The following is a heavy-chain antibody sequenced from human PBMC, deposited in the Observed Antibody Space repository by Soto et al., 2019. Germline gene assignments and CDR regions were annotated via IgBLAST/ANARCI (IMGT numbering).Heavy chain of an antibody. CDR2: ISWNSGSI. J-gene: IGHJ3*02. CDR1: GFTFDDYA. CDR3: AKDEEARSVTKKDAFDI. D-gene: IGHD4-17*01. Sequence: EVQLVESGGGLVQPGRSLRLSCAASGFTFDDYAMHWVRQAPGKGLEWVSGISWNSGSIGYADSVKGRFIISRDNAKDSMYLQMNSLRAEDTALYYCAKDEEARSVTKKDAFDIWGQGTMVTVSS. V-gene: IGHV3-9*01.